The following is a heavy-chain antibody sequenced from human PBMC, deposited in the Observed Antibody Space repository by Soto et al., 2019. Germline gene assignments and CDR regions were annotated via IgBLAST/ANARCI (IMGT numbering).Heavy chain of an antibody. Sequence: QVQLQESGPRLIKPSETLSLICVVSGASISTSYWSWVRQPAGKRLQWIGRIFAVGNTNSSPSLKGRVSMAIDKSQNQISLQLTSVTAADTAIYYCVRDIIVALDYWGQGAQVTVSS. CDR2: IFAVGNT. CDR1: GASISTSY. J-gene: IGHJ4*02. V-gene: IGHV4-4*07. CDR3: VRDIIVALDY. D-gene: IGHD2-21*01.